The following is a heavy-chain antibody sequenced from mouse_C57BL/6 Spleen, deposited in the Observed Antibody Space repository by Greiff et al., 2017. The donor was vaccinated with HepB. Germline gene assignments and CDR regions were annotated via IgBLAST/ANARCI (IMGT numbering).Heavy chain of an antibody. D-gene: IGHD1-1*01. V-gene: IGHV6-6*01. CDR1: GFTFSDAW. Sequence: EVKVVESGGGLVQPGGSMKLSCAASGFTFSDAWMDWVRQSPEKGLEWVAEIRNKANNPATYYAESVKARFTISRDDSTSSVYLQMHSLRAEDTGIYYCAAHYCYGSSYWYFDVWGTGTTVTVSS. CDR2: IRNKANNPAT. J-gene: IGHJ1*03. CDR3: AAHYCYGSSYWYFDV.